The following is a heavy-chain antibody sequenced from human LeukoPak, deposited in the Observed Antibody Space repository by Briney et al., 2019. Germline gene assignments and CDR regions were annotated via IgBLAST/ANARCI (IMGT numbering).Heavy chain of an antibody. CDR1: GGSISSYY. D-gene: IGHD3-10*01. CDR3: AKSNGYGLIDI. V-gene: IGHV4-39*07. Sequence: PSETLSLTCTVSGGSISSYYWGWVRQPPGKALEWIGNIFYSGSTYYSPSLKSRVTISLDTSRNQFSPKLNSVTAADTAVYYCAKSNGYGLIDIWGQGTMVTVSS. J-gene: IGHJ3*02. CDR2: IFYSGST.